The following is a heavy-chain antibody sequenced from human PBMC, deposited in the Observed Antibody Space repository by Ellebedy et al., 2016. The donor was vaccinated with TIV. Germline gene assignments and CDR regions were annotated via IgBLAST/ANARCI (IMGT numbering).Heavy chain of an antibody. J-gene: IGHJ6*02. D-gene: IGHD3-9*01. CDR1: GGSISSSSYY. CDR3: AGGPTYYDILTGYYTYYYYGMDV. Sequence: SETLSLTCTVSGGSISSSSYYWGWIRQPPGKGLEWIGSIYYSGSTYYNPSLKSRVTISVDTSKNQFSLKLSSVTAADTAVYYCAGGPTYYDILTGYYTYYYYGMDVWGQGTTVTVSS. V-gene: IGHV4-39*07. CDR2: IYYSGST.